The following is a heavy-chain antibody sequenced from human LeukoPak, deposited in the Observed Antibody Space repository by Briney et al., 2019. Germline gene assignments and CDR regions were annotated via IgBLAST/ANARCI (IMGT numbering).Heavy chain of an antibody. V-gene: IGHV3-53*04. CDR2: IYSGGST. J-gene: IGHJ4*02. Sequence: TGGSLRLSCAASGFTVSSNYMSWVRQAPGKGLEWVSVIYSGGSTYYADSVKGRFTISRHNSKNTLYLQMNSLRAEDTAVYYCAANYYDSSGYYMDYWGQGTLVTVSS. CDR1: GFTVSSNY. D-gene: IGHD3-22*01. CDR3: AANYYDSSGYYMDY.